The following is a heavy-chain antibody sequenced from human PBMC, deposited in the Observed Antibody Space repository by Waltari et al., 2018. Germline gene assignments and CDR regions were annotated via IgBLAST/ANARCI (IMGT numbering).Heavy chain of an antibody. Sequence: EVQLVETGGGLIQPGGSLRLSCASSGLTVSRNYMSWVRQAPGKGLEWVSGIYSGGSTYYADSVKGRFTISRDNSKNTLYLQMNSLRAEDTAVYYCARLSFGKTVDYWGQGTLVTVSS. J-gene: IGHJ4*02. CDR1: GLTVSRNY. CDR3: ARLSFGKTVDY. D-gene: IGHD3-10*01. V-gene: IGHV3-53*02. CDR2: IYSGGST.